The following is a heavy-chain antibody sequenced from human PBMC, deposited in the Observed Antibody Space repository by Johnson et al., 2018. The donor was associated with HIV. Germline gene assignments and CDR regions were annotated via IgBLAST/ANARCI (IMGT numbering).Heavy chain of an antibody. Sequence: QVQLVESGGGLVQPGRSLRLSCVASGFSFSAYAIHWVRQAPGQGLEWVAVIWYDGHFTYYGESVKGRFTISRDNSKNTVFLEMNSLTAEDTGLYYCVKDGAHSGSHHDAFDIWGQGTMVTVSS. CDR1: GFSFSAYA. V-gene: IGHV3-33*06. CDR3: VKDGAHSGSHHDAFDI. D-gene: IGHD1-26*01. J-gene: IGHJ3*02. CDR2: IWYDGHFT.